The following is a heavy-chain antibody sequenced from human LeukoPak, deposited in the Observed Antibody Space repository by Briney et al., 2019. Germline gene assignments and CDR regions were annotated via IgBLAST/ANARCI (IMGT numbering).Heavy chain of an antibody. V-gene: IGHV3-23*01. Sequence: SGGSLRLSCAASGFTFSSYAMSWVRQAPGKGLEWVSAISGSGGSTYYADSVKGRFTISRDNSKSTLYLQMNSLRAEDTAVYYCAKEGSYYYGSGSGFDYWGQGTLVTVSS. CDR3: AKEGSYYYGSGSGFDY. CDR2: ISGSGGST. CDR1: GFTFSSYA. J-gene: IGHJ4*02. D-gene: IGHD3-10*01.